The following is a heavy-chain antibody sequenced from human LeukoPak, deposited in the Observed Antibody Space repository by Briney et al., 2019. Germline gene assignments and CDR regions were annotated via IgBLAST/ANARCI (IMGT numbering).Heavy chain of an antibody. Sequence: GASVKVSCKASGYTFTSYAMHWVRQAPGQRLEWMGWINAGNGNTKYSQKFQGRVTITRDTSASTAYMELSSLRSEDTAVYYCAKDRLRFRNDAFDIWGQGTMVTVSS. CDR3: AKDRLRFRNDAFDI. J-gene: IGHJ3*02. V-gene: IGHV1-3*01. D-gene: IGHD3-3*01. CDR1: GYTFTSYA. CDR2: INAGNGNT.